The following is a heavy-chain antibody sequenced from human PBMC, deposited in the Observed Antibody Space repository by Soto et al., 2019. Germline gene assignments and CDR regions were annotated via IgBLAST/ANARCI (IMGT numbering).Heavy chain of an antibody. J-gene: IGHJ6*02. Sequence: GASVKVSCKASGYTFTSYYMHWVRQAPGQGLEWMGIINPSGGSTSYAQKFQGRVTMTRDTSTSTVYMEVSSLRSEDTAVYYCARDRVVCSGGSCYHYYFGMDVWGQGTTVTV. CDR1: GYTFTSYY. D-gene: IGHD2-15*01. CDR3: ARDRVVCSGGSCYHYYFGMDV. V-gene: IGHV1-46*01. CDR2: INPSGGST.